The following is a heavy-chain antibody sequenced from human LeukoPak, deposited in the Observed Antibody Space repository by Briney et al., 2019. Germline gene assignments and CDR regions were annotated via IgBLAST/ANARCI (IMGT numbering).Heavy chain of an antibody. V-gene: IGHV3-30*02. Sequence: GGSLRLSCAASRFTFSSYGMHWVRQAPGKGLEWVAFIRYDGSNKYYADSVKGRFTISRDNSKNTLYLQMNSLRSEDTAVYYCARDRVLTGYSPTDYYYYYMDVWGKGTTVTISS. CDR2: IRYDGSNK. D-gene: IGHD3-9*01. J-gene: IGHJ6*03. CDR3: ARDRVLTGYSPTDYYYYYMDV. CDR1: RFTFSSYG.